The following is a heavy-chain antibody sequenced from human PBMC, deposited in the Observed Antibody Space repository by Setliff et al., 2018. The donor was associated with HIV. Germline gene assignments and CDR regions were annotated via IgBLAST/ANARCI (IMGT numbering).Heavy chain of an antibody. CDR2: ISASSVNT. V-gene: IGHV1-18*01. CDR3: ARVPVSNYYYYMDV. Sequence: ASVKVSCQASGGSFSDSAINWVRQAPGQGLEWVGSISASSVNTNYTQGRFTMTTDISTNTAYMELRSLRSADSAVYYCARVPVSNYYYYMDVWGKGTTVTVSS. CDR1: GGSFSDSA. J-gene: IGHJ6*03.